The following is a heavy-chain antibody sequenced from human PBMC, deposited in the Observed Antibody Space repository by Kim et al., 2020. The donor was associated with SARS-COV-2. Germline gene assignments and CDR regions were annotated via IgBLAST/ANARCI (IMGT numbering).Heavy chain of an antibody. Sequence: GGSLRLSCAASGFTFSSYSMNWVRQAPGKGLEWVSYISSSSSTIYYADSVKGRFTISRDNAKNSLYLQMNSLRDEDTAVYYCARVVRIAAAGTGNYYYYYGMDVWGQGTTVTVSS. CDR2: ISSSSSTI. V-gene: IGHV3-48*02. CDR3: ARVVRIAAAGTGNYYYYYGMDV. J-gene: IGHJ6*02. D-gene: IGHD6-13*01. CDR1: GFTFSSYS.